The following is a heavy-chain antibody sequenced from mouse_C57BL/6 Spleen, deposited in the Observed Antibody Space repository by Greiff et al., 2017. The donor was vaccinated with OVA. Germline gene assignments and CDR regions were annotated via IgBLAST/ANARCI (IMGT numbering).Heavy chain of an antibody. V-gene: IGHV1-81*01. J-gene: IGHJ2*01. Sequence: LVESGAELARPGASVKLSCKASGYTFTSYGISWVKQRTGQGLEWIGEIYPRSGNTYYNEKFKGKATLTADKSSSTAYMELRSLTSEDSAVYFCARGSGSSYNYYFDYWGQGTTLTVSS. D-gene: IGHD1-1*01. CDR2: IYPRSGNT. CDR3: ARGSGSSYNYYFDY. CDR1: GYTFTSYG.